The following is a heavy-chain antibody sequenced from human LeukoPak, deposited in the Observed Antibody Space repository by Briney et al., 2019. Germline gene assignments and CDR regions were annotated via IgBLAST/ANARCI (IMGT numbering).Heavy chain of an antibody. CDR2: FDPEDGET. CDR1: GYTLTELS. J-gene: IGHJ3*02. V-gene: IGHV1-24*01. D-gene: IGHD6-19*01. Sequence: ASVKVSCKVSGYTLTELSMHWVRQAPGKGLEWMGGFDPEDGETIYAQKFQGRVTMTEDTSTDTAYMELSSLRSEDTAVYYCATRSEAVADPNDAFDIWGQGTMDTVSS. CDR3: ATRSEAVADPNDAFDI.